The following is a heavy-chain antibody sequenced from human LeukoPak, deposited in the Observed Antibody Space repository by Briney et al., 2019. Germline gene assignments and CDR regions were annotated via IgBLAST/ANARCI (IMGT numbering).Heavy chain of an antibody. D-gene: IGHD6-13*01. CDR2: IYSGGST. CDR3: ARVGSSWDFDY. CDR1: GFTVSSNY. J-gene: IGHJ4*02. V-gene: IGHV3-66*02. Sequence: GGSLRLSCAASGFTVSSNYMSWVRQAPGKGLEWVSVIYSGGSTYYADSVKGRFTISRDNSKNTLYLQMNSLRAEDTAVYHCARVGSSWDFDYWGQGTLVTVSS.